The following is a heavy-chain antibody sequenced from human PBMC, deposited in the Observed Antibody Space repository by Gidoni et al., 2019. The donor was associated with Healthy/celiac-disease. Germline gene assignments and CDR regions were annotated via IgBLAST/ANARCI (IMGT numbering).Heavy chain of an antibody. V-gene: IGHV4-34*01. D-gene: IGHD2-2*01. CDR3: ARGDTVVVPAAIHRIEYFQH. CDR1: GGSFSGHY. CDR2: IKHSGRT. Sequence: QVQLQQWGAGLLKPSETLSLSCAVYGGSFSGHYWSWIRQPPGKGLEWIGEIKHSGRTNFNPSLKSRVTISLDTSKNQFSLKLSSVTAADTAVYYCARGDTVVVPAAIHRIEYFQHWGQGTPVTVSS. J-gene: IGHJ1*01.